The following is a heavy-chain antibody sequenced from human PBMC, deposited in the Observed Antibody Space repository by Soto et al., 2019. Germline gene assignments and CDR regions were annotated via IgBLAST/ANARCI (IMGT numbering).Heavy chain of an antibody. CDR2: IIPIFGTA. CDR3: ARNYYDSSGSFWITNYYGMDV. Sequence: GASVKVSCKASGGTFSSYAISWVRQAPGQGLEWMGGIIPIFGTANYAQKFQGRVTITADESTSTAYMELSSLRSEDTAVYYCARNYYDSSGSFWITNYYGMDVWGQGTTVTVS. J-gene: IGHJ6*02. D-gene: IGHD3-22*01. V-gene: IGHV1-69*13. CDR1: GGTFSSYA.